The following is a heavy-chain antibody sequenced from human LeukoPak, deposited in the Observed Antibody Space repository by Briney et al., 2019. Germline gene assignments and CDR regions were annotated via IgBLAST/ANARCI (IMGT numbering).Heavy chain of an antibody. CDR1: GYTFTSYG. J-gene: IGHJ4*02. Sequence: GASVEVSCKASGYTFTSYGISWVRQAPGQGLEWMGWVNPNSGGTNYAQKFQGRVTMTRDTSISTAYMELSRLRSDDTAVYYCAREGRELWFGELFDNWGQGTLVTVSS. CDR3: AREGRELWFGELFDN. D-gene: IGHD3-10*01. V-gene: IGHV1-2*02. CDR2: VNPNSGGT.